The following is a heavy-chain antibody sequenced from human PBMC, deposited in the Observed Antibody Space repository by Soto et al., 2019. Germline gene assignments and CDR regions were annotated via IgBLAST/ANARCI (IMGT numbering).Heavy chain of an antibody. J-gene: IGHJ4*02. V-gene: IGHV3-30-3*01. Sequence: PGGSLRLSCAASGFTFSSYAMHLVRQAPGKGLEWVAVISYDGSNKYYADSVKGRFTISRDNSKNTLYLQMNSLRAEDTAVYYCARDPTYYYDSSGHYYFDYWGQGTQVTVSS. D-gene: IGHD3-22*01. CDR1: GFTFSSYA. CDR2: ISYDGSNK. CDR3: ARDPTYYYDSSGHYYFDY.